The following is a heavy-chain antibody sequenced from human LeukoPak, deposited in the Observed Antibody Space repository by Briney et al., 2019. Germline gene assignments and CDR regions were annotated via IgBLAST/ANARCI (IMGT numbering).Heavy chain of an antibody. CDR1: GFTFSSYE. CDR2: INQDGSEK. V-gene: IGHV3-7*01. CDR3: ARTRTTVTYYFDY. J-gene: IGHJ4*02. D-gene: IGHD4-17*01. Sequence: PGGSLRLSCAASGFTFSSYEMNWVRQAPGKGLEWVANINQDGSEKYYVDSVKGRFTISRDNAKNSLYLQMNSLRAEDTAVYYCARTRTTVTYYFDYWGQGTLVTVSS.